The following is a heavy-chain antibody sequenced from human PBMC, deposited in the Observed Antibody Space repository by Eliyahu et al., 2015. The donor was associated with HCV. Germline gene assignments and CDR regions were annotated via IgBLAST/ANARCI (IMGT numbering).Heavy chain of an antibody. Sequence: EVQLVESGGGLVKPGXSLXLSCAXXGXTFSNFNXNWVRQAPGKGLEWVSSISSRSSYIYYADSVKGRFTISRDNAKNSLYLQMSSLRAEDTAVYYCARGDTILVWGQGTTVTVSS. D-gene: IGHD3-3*01. CDR2: ISSRSSYI. V-gene: IGHV3-21*06. CDR3: ARGDTILV. CDR1: GXTFSNFN. J-gene: IGHJ6*02.